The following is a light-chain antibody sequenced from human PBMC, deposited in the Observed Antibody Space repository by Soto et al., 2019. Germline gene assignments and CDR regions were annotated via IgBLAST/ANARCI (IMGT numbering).Light chain of an antibody. Sequence: DLVMTQSPLSLPVTPGEPASISCRSSQSLLNSNGYKYLDWYLQKPGQPPQLLIYLGSNRASGVPDRISGSGSGTDFTLKISNVEAEDVGVYYCMQALQTPLTFGQGTKLEMK. V-gene: IGKV2-28*01. CDR2: LGS. J-gene: IGKJ2*01. CDR3: MQALQTPLT. CDR1: QSLLNSNGYKY.